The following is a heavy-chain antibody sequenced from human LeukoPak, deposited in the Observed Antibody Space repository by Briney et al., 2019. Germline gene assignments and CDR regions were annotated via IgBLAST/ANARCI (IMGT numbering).Heavy chain of an antibody. J-gene: IGHJ6*02. D-gene: IGHD5-24*01. CDR3: ARCEMATIEGVAPYYYSGMDV. CDR1: VGSISIYY. CDR2: IYYSGST. V-gene: IGHV4-59*01. Sequence: PSETLSLTCTVSVGSISIYYWSCLRQPPGKGREWIGYIYYSGSTNYNPSLKSRVTISVDTSKNQFSLKLSSVNAADTAVYYCARCEMATIEGVAPYYYSGMDVWGQGTTVTVSS.